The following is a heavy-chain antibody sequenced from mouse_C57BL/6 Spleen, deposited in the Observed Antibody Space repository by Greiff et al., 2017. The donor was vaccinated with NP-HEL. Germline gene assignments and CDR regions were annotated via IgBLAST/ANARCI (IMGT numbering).Heavy chain of an antibody. CDR2: IYPGSGST. CDR3: ASIYDGYYEDAMDY. V-gene: IGHV1-55*01. Sequence: QVQLQQPGAELVKPGASVKMSCKASGYTFTSYWITWVKQRPGQGLEWIGDIYPGSGSTNYNEKFKSKATLTVDTSSSTAYMQLSSLTSEDSAVYYCASIYDGYYEDAMDYWGQGTSVTVSS. D-gene: IGHD2-3*01. J-gene: IGHJ4*01. CDR1: GYTFTSYW.